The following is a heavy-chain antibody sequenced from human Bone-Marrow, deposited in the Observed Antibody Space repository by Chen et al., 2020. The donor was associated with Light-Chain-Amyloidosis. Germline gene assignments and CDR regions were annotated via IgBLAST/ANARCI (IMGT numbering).Heavy chain of an antibody. V-gene: IGHV3-7*03. CDR2: MNRDGIKS. CDR1: GFTFNSYW. J-gene: IGHJ3*01. Sequence: EMQLVESGGGLVQPGGSLRLSCAASGFTFNSYWMTWVRQVPGKGPEWVANMNRDGIKSYYVDSVQGRFIISRDNAKNSLFLQMNNVRAEDTAVYYCARDINPAYNGMYYDAFDVWGHGTMVTVSS. D-gene: IGHD1-26*01. CDR3: ARDINPAYNGMYYDAFDV.